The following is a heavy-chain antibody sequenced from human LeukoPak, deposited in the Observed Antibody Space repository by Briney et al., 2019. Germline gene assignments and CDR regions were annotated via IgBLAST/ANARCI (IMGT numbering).Heavy chain of an antibody. CDR1: GFTFSSYA. D-gene: IGHD1-26*01. CDR2: ISGSGGST. V-gene: IGHV3-23*01. CDR3: AKDGVGATTGYYYMDV. J-gene: IGHJ6*03. Sequence: GESLKISCAASGFTFSSYAMSWVRQAPGKGLEWVSAISGSGGSTYYADSVKGRFTISRDNSKNTLYLQMNSLRAEDTAVYYCAKDGVGATTGYYYMDVWGKGTTVTVSS.